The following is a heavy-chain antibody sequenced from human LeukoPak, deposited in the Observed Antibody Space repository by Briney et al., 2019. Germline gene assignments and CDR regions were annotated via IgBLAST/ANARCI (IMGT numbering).Heavy chain of an antibody. CDR1: RFTFTDHY. V-gene: IGHV3-72*01. CDR3: ARGTDDSSGYYEY. Sequence: GGSLRLSCAVSRFTFTDHYMDWVRQAPGKGLEWIGRTRNKANSYTTGYAASVKGRFIISRGDSKNSLYLQMNSLKTEDTAVYYCARGTDDSSGYYEYWGQGTLVTVSS. D-gene: IGHD3-22*01. CDR2: TRNKANSYTT. J-gene: IGHJ4*02.